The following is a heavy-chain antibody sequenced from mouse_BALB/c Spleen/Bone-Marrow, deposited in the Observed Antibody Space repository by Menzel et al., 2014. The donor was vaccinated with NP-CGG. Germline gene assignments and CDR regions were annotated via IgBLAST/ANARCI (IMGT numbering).Heavy chain of an antibody. D-gene: IGHD2-4*01. Sequence: EVKLMESGGDLVKPGGSLKLSCAASGFTFSSYGVSWVRQTPDKRLEWVATISSGSSYTYYPDSVKGRFTISRDNAKNTLYLQMSSLKSEDTAMYYCARRDYDYDGPWFATGAKGLWSLSLQ. CDR3: ARRDYDYDGPWFAT. CDR1: GFTFSSYG. CDR2: ISSGSSYT. J-gene: IGHJ3*01. V-gene: IGHV5-6*02.